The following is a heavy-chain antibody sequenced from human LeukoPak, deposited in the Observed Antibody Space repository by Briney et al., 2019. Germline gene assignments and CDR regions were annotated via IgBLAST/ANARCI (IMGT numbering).Heavy chain of an antibody. J-gene: IGHJ6*03. CDR1: GGTFSSYA. CDR3: ARGSLTGTTTWDYYYMDV. Sequence: ASVTVSCKASGGTFSSYAISWVRQAPGQGLEWMGGIIPIFGTANYAQKFQGRVTITTDESTSTAYMELSSLRSEDTAVYYCARGSLTGTTTWDYYYMDVWGKGTTVTVSS. V-gene: IGHV1-69*05. CDR2: IIPIFGTA. D-gene: IGHD1-7*01.